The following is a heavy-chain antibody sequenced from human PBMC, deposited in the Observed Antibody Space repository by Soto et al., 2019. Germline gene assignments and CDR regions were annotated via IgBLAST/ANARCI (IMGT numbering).Heavy chain of an antibody. CDR2: IRSKANSYAT. CDR1: GFTFSGSA. CDR3: TYRGSSSYDY. V-gene: IGHV3-73*01. D-gene: IGHD6-6*01. Sequence: EVQLVESGGGLVQPGGSLKLSCAASGFTFSGSAMHWVRQASGKGLEWVGRIRSKANSYATAYAASVKGRFTISRDDSKNTAYLQMNSLKTEDTAVYYCTYRGSSSYDYWGQGTLVTVSS. J-gene: IGHJ4*02.